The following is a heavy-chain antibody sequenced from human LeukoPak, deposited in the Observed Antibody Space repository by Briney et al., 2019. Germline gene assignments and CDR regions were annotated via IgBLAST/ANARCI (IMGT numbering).Heavy chain of an antibody. CDR1: GFSFSSYG. D-gene: IGHD2-2*01. Sequence: GGSLRLSCAASGFSFSSYGMHWVRQAPGKGLEWVAFIRYDGSNKYYADSVKGRFTISRDNSKNTLYLQMNSLRAEDTAVYYCAKDRIVVVPAALDYWGQGTLVTVSS. CDR2: IRYDGSNK. J-gene: IGHJ4*02. V-gene: IGHV3-30*02. CDR3: AKDRIVVVPAALDY.